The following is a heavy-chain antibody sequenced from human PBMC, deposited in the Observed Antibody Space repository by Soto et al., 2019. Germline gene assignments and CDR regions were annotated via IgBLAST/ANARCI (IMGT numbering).Heavy chain of an antibody. J-gene: IGHJ3*02. V-gene: IGHV1-46*01. CDR2: FNPSGDAT. CDR3: ARRGMSKIGFDT. Sequence: ASVKFSCKASGYIFSNYYMHWVRQAPGQGLEWMGVFNPSGDATHYAQSFQGRVSVTRDTSTSTVYMELSTLTSEDTAVYYCARRGMSKIGFDTWGQGTMVTVS. D-gene: IGHD3-10*01. CDR1: GYIFSNYY.